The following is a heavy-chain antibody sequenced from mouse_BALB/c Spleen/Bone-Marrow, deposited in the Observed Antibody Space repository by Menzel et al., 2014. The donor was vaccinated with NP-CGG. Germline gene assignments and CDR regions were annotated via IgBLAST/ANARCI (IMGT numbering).Heavy chain of an antibody. Sequence: QVQLQQSGAELMKPGASVKISCKATGYTFSGYWIEWVKQRPGHGLEWIGGILPGSNNTIYDENFKGKATFTADTSSNTAYMQLSSLTSEDSAVYYCARSQYGNLHPFAYWGQGTLVTASA. CDR2: ILPGSNNT. J-gene: IGHJ3*01. V-gene: IGHV1-9*01. CDR3: ARSQYGNLHPFAY. D-gene: IGHD2-10*02. CDR1: GYTFSGYW.